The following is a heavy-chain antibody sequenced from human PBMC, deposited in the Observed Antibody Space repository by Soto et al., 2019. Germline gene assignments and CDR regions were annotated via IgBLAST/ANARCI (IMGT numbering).Heavy chain of an antibody. J-gene: IGHJ4*02. D-gene: IGHD3-10*01. CDR3: AKKVNSGPGSQYFDY. CDR2: FRTGGDDGTT. Sequence: GGSLRLSCAASGFTFSSYSMSWVRQAPGKGLEWVSGFRTGGDDGTTYYADSVKGRFTISRDNSKNTLFLPMNSLRVEDTAIYYCAKKVNSGPGSQYFDYWGQGTLVTVSS. CDR1: GFTFSSYS. V-gene: IGHV3-23*01.